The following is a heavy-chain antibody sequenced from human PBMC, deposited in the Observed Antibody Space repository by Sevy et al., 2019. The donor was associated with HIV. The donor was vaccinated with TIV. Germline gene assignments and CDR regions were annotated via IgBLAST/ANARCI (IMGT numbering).Heavy chain of an antibody. J-gene: IGHJ6*02. CDR3: AKAVANLRVSFPDGMDV. Sequence: GGSLRLSCAASGFTFSSYGMHWVRQAPGKGLEWVAFIRYDGSNKYYADSVKGRFTISRDNSKNTLYLQMNSLRAEDTAVYYCAKAVANLRVSFPDGMDVWGQGTTVTVSS. CDR2: IRYDGSNK. V-gene: IGHV3-30*02. CDR1: GFTFSSYG. D-gene: IGHD2-21*01.